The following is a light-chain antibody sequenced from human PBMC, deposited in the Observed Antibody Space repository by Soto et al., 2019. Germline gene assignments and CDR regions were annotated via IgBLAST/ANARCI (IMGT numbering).Light chain of an antibody. CDR3: QQRSNLLFT. CDR1: QSVSSY. CDR2: DAS. V-gene: IGKV3-11*01. J-gene: IGKJ3*01. Sequence: EIVLTQSPATLSLSPGERATLSCRASQSVSSYLAWYQQKPGQAPRLLIYDASNRATGIPARFSGSGSGTDFTLTISSLEPEDFAVYYCQQRSNLLFTFGHGTKVDIK.